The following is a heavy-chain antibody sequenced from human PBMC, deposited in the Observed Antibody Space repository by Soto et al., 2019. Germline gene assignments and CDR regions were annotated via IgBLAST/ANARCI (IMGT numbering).Heavy chain of an antibody. J-gene: IGHJ4*02. V-gene: IGHV2-5*02. Sequence: QITLKESGPTRVKPTQTLTLTCVFSGFSLSTSGVGVGWIRKPPGKALEWLACIYWDDDNRYSPSLKSRLSVTKDTSKNQVAITMTNMDPVDTATYFWAPRAGLQGYWDGGYFDSWCQGTLVTVSS. D-gene: IGHD1-1*01. CDR1: GFSLSTSGVG. CDR3: APRAGLQGYWDGGYFDS. CDR2: IYWDDDN.